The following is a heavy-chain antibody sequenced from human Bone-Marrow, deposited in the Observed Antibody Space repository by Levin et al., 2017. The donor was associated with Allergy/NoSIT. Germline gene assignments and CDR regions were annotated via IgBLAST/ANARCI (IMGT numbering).Heavy chain of an antibody. V-gene: IGHV5-51*01. Sequence: KVSCEGSGYSFTKYWIGWVRQMPGKGLDWMGIIYPGDSNTRYSPSLLGQVTISADKSFNTAYLQWSGLKAPDTAMYYCAKMGDGTDWGSSYFFDSWGQGTLVIVSS. D-gene: IGHD7-27*01. J-gene: IGHJ4*02. CDR1: GYSFTKYW. CDR3: AKMGDGTDWGSSYFFDS. CDR2: IYPGDSNT.